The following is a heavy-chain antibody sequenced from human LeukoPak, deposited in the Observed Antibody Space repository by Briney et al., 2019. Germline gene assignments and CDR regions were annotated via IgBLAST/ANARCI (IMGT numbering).Heavy chain of an antibody. CDR3: ARGPNSNWSGLDF. D-gene: IGHD6-6*01. Sequence: GGSLRLSCTASGFSFSGHWMHWARQLPGKGLVWVSRISPTGSTTSYADSVKGRFTVSRDNAKNTLYLQVNNLRAEDTAVYYCARGPNSNWSGLDFWGQGTLLTVPS. CDR2: ISPTGSTT. CDR1: GFSFSGHW. J-gene: IGHJ4*02. V-gene: IGHV3-74*01.